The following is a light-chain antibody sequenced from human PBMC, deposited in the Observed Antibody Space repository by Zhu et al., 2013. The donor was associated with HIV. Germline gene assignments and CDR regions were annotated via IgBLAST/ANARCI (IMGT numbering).Light chain of an antibody. V-gene: IGLV2-14*01. Sequence: QSALTQPASVSGSPGQSITIPCTGSNDDVGGFNYVSWYQFLPEKAPQLIIFQVTGRPSHVSARFSGSRSGHTASLTISPLQTDDDGDYFCSSYTRNNTYVFGAGTKVTVL. CDR1: NDDVGGFNY. CDR3: SSYTRNNTYV. CDR2: QVT. J-gene: IGLJ1*01.